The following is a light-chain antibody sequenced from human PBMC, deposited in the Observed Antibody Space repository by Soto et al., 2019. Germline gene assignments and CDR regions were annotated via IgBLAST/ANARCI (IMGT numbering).Light chain of an antibody. CDR3: SSYAGSMNLI. CDR2: EFT. Sequence: QSALTQPPSASGSPGQSVTISCTGSSSDVGGHNHVSWYQQHPGKAPKLMIYEFTKRPSGVPGRFSGSKSVNTASLTVSGLQSEDEADYYCSSYAGSMNLIFGGGTKLTVL. V-gene: IGLV2-8*01. J-gene: IGLJ2*01. CDR1: SSDVGGHNH.